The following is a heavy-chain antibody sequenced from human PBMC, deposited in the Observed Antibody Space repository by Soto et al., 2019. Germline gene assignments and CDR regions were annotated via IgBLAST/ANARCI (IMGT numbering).Heavy chain of an antibody. CDR2: TYYRSKWYN. J-gene: IGHJ4*02. CDR3: ARDFLYGRSYHPLDY. V-gene: IGHV6-1*01. CDR1: GDSVSSRTAA. Sequence: PSQTLSLTCAISGDSVSSRTAAWTWIRQSPSRGLEWLGTTYYRSKWYNDYALSVKNRIHIYPDTSENQFSLHLNSVTPEDTAVYYCARDFLYGRSYHPLDYWGQGTLVTVSS. D-gene: IGHD4-17*01.